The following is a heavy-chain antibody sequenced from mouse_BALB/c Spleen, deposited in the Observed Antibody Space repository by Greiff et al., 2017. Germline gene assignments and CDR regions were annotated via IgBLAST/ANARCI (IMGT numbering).Heavy chain of an antibody. CDR2: ISYSGST. D-gene: IGHD1-2*01. CDR1: GYSITSDYA. CDR3: ARSSTAYFDY. Sequence: DVQLVESGPGLVKPSQSLSLTCTVTGYSITSDYAWNWIRQFPGNKLEWMGYISYSGSTSYNPSLKSRISITRDTSKNQFFLQLNSVTTEDTATYYCARSSTAYFDYWGQGTTLTVSS. J-gene: IGHJ2*01. V-gene: IGHV3-2*02.